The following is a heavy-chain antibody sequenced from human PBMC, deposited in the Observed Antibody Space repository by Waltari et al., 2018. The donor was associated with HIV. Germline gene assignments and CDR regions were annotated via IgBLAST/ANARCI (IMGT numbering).Heavy chain of an antibody. CDR3: ARRPYSSSGDY. CDR1: GGSISSSSSY. CDR2: IYYSGST. D-gene: IGHD6-13*01. V-gene: IGHV4-39*01. Sequence: QLQLQESGPGLVKPSETLSLTCTVSGGSISSSSSYWGWIRQAPGKGLEWIGSIYYSGSTYYNPSLKSRVTISVDTSKNQFSLKLSSVTAADTAVYYCARRPYSSSGDYWGQGTLVTVSS. J-gene: IGHJ4*02.